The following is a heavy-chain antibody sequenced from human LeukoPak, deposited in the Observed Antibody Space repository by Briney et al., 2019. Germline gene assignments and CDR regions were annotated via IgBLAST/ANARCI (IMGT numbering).Heavy chain of an antibody. V-gene: IGHV3-23*01. CDR1: GFTFSSYA. J-gene: IGHJ5*02. D-gene: IGHD2-2*02. Sequence: GGSLRLSCAASGFTFSSYAMSWVRQAPGKGLEWVSAISGSGGSTYYADSVKGRFTISRDNSKNTLYLQMNSLRAEDTAVYYCAKGPRYCSSTSCYNNWFDPWGQGTLVTVSS. CDR2: ISGSGGST. CDR3: AKGPRYCSSTSCYNNWFDP.